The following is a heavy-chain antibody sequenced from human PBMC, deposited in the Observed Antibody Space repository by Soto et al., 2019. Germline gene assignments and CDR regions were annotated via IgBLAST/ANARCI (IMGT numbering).Heavy chain of an antibody. CDR2: IKSKADGGTT. CDR1: GITFKNTW. CDR3: TTVKWFGEVPRAASYY. V-gene: IGHV3-15*01. Sequence: EVQLVESGGGLAKPGGSLGLSCVASGITFKNTWMSWVRQTPGTGLEWLGRIKSKADGGTTEYAAPVRGRFTISRDDSQNTLFLQMNSLKTEDTAVYYCTTVKWFGEVPRAASYYWGQGTLVTVSS. J-gene: IGHJ4*02. D-gene: IGHD3-10*01.